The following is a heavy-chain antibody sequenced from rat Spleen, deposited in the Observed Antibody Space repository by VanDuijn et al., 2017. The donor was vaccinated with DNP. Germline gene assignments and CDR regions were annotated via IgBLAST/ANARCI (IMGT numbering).Heavy chain of an antibody. J-gene: IGHJ4*01. D-gene: IGHD1-9*01. V-gene: IGHV5-25*01. CDR2: ISPSDVNT. Sequence: EVQLVESGGGLVQPGRSLKLSCVASGFTFSDYDMAWVRQAPTKGLEWVAAISPSDVNTYYRNSVKGRFTISRDSAKSTLYLQMDSLRSEDTATYYCATSTGISLYAMDAWGQGTSVTVSS. CDR3: ATSTGISLYAMDA. CDR1: GFTFSDYD.